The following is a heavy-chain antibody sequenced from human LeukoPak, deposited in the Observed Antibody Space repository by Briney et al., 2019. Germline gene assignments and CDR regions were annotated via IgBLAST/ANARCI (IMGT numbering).Heavy chain of an antibody. D-gene: IGHD3-10*01. CDR3: ALITMVRGAWFDP. J-gene: IGHJ5*02. CDR2: IYYSGST. CDR1: GGSISSSSYY. Sequence: PSETLSLTCTVSGGSISSSSYYWGWIRQPPGTGLEWIGSIYYSGSTYYNPSLKSRVTISVDTSKNQFSLKLSSVTAADTAVYYCALITMVRGAWFDPWGQGTLVTVSS. V-gene: IGHV4-39*01.